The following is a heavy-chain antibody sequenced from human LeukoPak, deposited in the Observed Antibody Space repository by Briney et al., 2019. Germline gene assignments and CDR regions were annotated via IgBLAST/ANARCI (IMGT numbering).Heavy chain of an antibody. D-gene: IGHD2-15*01. CDR2: IFSTGST. CDR3: ARASSCSDTFCHNLAWFGP. CDR1: GGSISNFY. J-gene: IGHJ5*02. V-gene: IGHV4-4*07. Sequence: SETLSLTCTVSGGSISNFYWSWIRQSAGGGLEWIGRIFSTGSTNYNPSLKSRVTMLVDTSKNQFSLKLTSVTAADTAVYYCARASSCSDTFCHNLAWFGPWGQGTPVTVSS.